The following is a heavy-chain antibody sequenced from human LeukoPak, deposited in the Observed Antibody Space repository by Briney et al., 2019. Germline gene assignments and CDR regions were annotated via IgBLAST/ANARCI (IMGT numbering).Heavy chain of an antibody. J-gene: IGHJ4*02. CDR2: IYYSGST. V-gene: IGHV4-59*12. D-gene: IGHD3-10*01. CDR3: ARDRRSEGGVRASFDY. Sequence: SETLSLTCTVSGGSISSYYWSWIRQPPGKGLEWIGYIYYSGSTNYNPSLKSRVTISVDTSKNQFSLKLSSVTAADTAVYYCARDRRSEGGVRASFDYWGQGTLVTVSS. CDR1: GGSISSYY.